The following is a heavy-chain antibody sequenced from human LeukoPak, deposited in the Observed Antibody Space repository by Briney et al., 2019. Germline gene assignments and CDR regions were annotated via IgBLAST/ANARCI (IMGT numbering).Heavy chain of an antibody. Sequence: SGGSLRLSCAASGFTFSSYGMHWVRQAPGKGLEWVAFIRYDGSNKYYADSVKGRFTISRDNSKNTLYLQMNSLRAEDTAVYYCAKVGVRYQLLSSFDYWGQGTLVTVSS. CDR3: AKVGVRYQLLSSFDY. V-gene: IGHV3-30*02. CDR2: IRYDGSNK. J-gene: IGHJ4*02. CDR1: GFTFSSYG. D-gene: IGHD2-2*01.